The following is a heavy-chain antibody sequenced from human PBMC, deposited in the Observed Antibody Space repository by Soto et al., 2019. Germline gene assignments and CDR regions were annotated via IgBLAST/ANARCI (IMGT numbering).Heavy chain of an antibody. CDR2: ISWNSGSI. D-gene: IGHD5-18*01. J-gene: IGHJ4*02. Sequence: EVQLVESGGGLVQPGRSLRLSCAASGFTFDDYAMHWVRQPPGKGLEWVSGISWNSGSIGYADSVKGRFTISRDNAKNSLYLQMNSPRAEDTALYYCAKAVGSYGNSDYWGQGTLVTVSS. CDR1: GFTFDDYA. CDR3: AKAVGSYGNSDY. V-gene: IGHV3-9*01.